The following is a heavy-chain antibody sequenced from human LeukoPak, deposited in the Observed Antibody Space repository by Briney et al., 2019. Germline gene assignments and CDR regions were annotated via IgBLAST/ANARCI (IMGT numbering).Heavy chain of an antibody. V-gene: IGHV4-4*02. J-gene: IGHJ6*03. CDR1: GGSISSSNW. Sequence: SETLSLTCAVSGGSISSSNWWNWARQPPGKGLEWIGQIYHSGSTNYNPSLKSRVTISVDTSKNQFSLKLSSVTAADTAVYYRAKTGPSSDYYYYYMDVWGKGTTVTISS. CDR2: IYHSGST. CDR3: AKTGPSSDYYYYYMDV. D-gene: IGHD3-22*01.